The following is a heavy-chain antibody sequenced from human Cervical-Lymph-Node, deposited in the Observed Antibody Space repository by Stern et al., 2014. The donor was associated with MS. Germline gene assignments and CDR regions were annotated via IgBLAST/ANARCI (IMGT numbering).Heavy chain of an antibody. D-gene: IGHD1-1*01. CDR3: ASAYRAS. Sequence: EVQLEESGGGIVQPGGSLMISCVTSGFNFRTYWMHWVRQGPGKGLEWVSRINGDGTVSTYADSVRGRFTISRNNANNTMSLQLDNLRVEDTAIYYCASAYRASWGQGTLVNVST. V-gene: IGHV3-74*02. J-gene: IGHJ4*02. CDR2: INGDGTVS. CDR1: GFNFRTYW.